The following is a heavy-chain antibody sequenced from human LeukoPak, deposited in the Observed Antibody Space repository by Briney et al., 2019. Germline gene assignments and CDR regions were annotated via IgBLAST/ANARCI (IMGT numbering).Heavy chain of an antibody. V-gene: IGHV4-34*01. CDR2: INHSGST. Sequence: SETLSLTCAVYGGSFSGYYWSWIRHPPGKGLEWIGEINHSGSTNYNPSLKSRVTISVDTSKNQFSLKLSPVTAADTAVYYCARSYYSHNWFDPWGQGTLVTVSS. CDR3: ARSYYSHNWFDP. J-gene: IGHJ5*02. D-gene: IGHD4-11*01. CDR1: GGSFSGYY.